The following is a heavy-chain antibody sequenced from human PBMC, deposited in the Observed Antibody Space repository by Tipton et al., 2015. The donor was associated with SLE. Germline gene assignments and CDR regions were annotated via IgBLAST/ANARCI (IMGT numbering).Heavy chain of an antibody. V-gene: IGHV4-59*01. Sequence: TLSLTCTASGGSISSYHWNWIRQPPWKIQDWIGYIYYSGCTNYNPSIKSRVTISVDTSKNQFSLKLSSVTEAATALYYCAGDLRVLNGLRLLTGYVMDV. D-gene: IGHD3/OR15-3a*01. CDR1: GGSISSYH. CDR2: IYYSGCT. J-gene: IGHJ6*01. CDR3: AGDLRVLNGLRLLTGYVMDV.